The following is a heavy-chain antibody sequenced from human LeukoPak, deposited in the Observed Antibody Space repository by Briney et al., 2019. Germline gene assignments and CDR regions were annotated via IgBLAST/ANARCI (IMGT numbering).Heavy chain of an antibody. CDR1: GYSFTSYW. D-gene: IGHD3-10*01. CDR2: IDPSDSYT. V-gene: IGHV5-10-1*01. CDR3: ARLQYYYGSGSLYYFDY. J-gene: IGHJ4*02. Sequence: GESLRISCKGSGYSFTSYWISWVRQMPGKGLERMGRIDPSDSYTNYSPSFQGHVTISADKSISTAYLQWSSLKASDTAMYYCARLQYYYGSGSLYYFDYWGQGTLVSVSS.